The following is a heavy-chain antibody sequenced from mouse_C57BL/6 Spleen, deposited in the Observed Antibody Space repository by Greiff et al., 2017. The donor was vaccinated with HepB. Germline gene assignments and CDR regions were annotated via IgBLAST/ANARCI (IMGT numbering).Heavy chain of an antibody. V-gene: IGHV5-17*01. J-gene: IGHJ4*01. D-gene: IGHD1-1*01. CDR3: ARIYYYGSSYYYYAMDY. CDR1: GFTFSDYG. CDR2: ISSGSSTI. Sequence: EVKLQESGGGLVKPGGSLKLSCAASGFTFSDYGMHWVRQAPEKGLEWVAYISSGSSTIYYADTVKGRFTISRDNAKNTLFLQMTSLRSEDTAMYYCARIYYYGSSYYYYAMDYWGQGTSVTVSS.